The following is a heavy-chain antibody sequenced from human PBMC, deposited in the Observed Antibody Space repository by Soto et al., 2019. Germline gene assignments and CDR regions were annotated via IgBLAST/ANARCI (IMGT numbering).Heavy chain of an antibody. CDR1: GGTFSSYA. CDR3: ARVPYRVGATYEYFDY. D-gene: IGHD1-26*01. CDR2: IIPIFGTA. J-gene: IGHJ4*02. Sequence: QVQMVQSGAEVKKPGSSVKVSCKASGGTFSSYAISWVRQAPGQGLEWMGGIIPIFGTANYAQKFQGRVTITADESTSTAYMELSSLRSEDTAVYYCARVPYRVGATYEYFDYWGQGTLVTVSS. V-gene: IGHV1-69*12.